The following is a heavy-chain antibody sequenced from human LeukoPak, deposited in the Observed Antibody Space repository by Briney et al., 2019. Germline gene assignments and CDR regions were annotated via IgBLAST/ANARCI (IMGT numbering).Heavy chain of an antibody. CDR1: GYTFTSYD. CDR2: MNPNSGNT. CDR3: ARDQSSGSSSYYYGMDV. J-gene: IGHJ6*02. V-gene: IGHV1-8*01. Sequence: ASVKVSCKASGYTFTSYDINWVRQATGQGLEWMGWMNPNSGNTGYAQKFQGRVTMTRNTSISTAYMELSSLRSEDTAVYYCARDQSSGSSSYYYGMDVWGPGATVTVSS. D-gene: IGHD1-26*01.